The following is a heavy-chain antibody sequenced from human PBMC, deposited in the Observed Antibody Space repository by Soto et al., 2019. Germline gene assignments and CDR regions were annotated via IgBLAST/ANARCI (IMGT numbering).Heavy chain of an antibody. J-gene: IGHJ4*02. D-gene: IGHD3-9*01. CDR1: GFTVCDYD. Sequence: GGSLRLSCAACGFTVCDYDMSGIRKAPGKGLEWVSYISSSSSYTNYADSVKGRFTISRDNAKNSLYLQMNSLRAEDTAVYYCARVDILTGYYAFDYWGQGTLVTVSS. V-gene: IGHV3-11*05. CDR3: ARVDILTGYYAFDY. CDR2: ISSSSSYT.